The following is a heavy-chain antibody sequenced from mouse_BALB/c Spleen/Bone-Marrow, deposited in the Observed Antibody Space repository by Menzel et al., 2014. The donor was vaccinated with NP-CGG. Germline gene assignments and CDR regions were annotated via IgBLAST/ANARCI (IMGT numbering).Heavy chain of an antibody. CDR2: INPSNGGT. CDR3: TRGSYGSSQYYFDY. Sequence: QVQLQQSGAELVKPGASVKLSCKASGYTFTSFYMYWVKQRPGQGLEWIGGINPSNGGTNFNEKFKSKATLTLDKSSSTAYMHLSSLTSEDSAVYYCTRGSYGSSQYYFDYWGQGTTLTVSS. CDR1: GYTFTSFY. D-gene: IGHD1-1*01. V-gene: IGHV1S81*02. J-gene: IGHJ2*01.